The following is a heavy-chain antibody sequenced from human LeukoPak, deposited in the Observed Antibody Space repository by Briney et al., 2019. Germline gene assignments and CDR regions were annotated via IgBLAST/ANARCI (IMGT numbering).Heavy chain of an antibody. J-gene: IGHJ6*02. D-gene: IGHD2-2*03. CDR2: IIPILGIA. CDR3: ARVSGYCSSTSCPIQYYYGMDV. V-gene: IGHV1-69*04. CDR1: GGTFSSYA. Sequence: SVKVSCKASGGTFSSYAISWVRQAPGQGLEWMGRIIPILGIANYAQKFQGRVTITADKSTSTAYMELSSLRAEDTAVYYCARVSGYCSSTSCPIQYYYGMDVWGQGTTVAVSS.